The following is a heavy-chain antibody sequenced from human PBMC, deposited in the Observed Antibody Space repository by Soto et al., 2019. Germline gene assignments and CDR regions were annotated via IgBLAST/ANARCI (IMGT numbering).Heavy chain of an antibody. CDR2: ISGSGGST. Sequence: EVQLLESGGGLVQPGGSLRLSCAASGFTFSSYAMSWVRQAPGKGLEWVSDISGSGGSTYYADSVKGRFTISRDNSKNTLYLQMNSLRAEDTAVYYCAKDTTDGHYGDYQAPFDYWGQGTLVTVSS. V-gene: IGHV3-23*01. CDR3: AKDTTDGHYGDYQAPFDY. CDR1: GFTFSSYA. J-gene: IGHJ4*02. D-gene: IGHD4-17*01.